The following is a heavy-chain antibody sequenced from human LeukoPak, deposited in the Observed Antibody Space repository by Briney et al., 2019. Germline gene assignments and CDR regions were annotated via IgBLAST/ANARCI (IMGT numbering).Heavy chain of an antibody. V-gene: IGHV3-11*04. D-gene: IGHD6-25*01. CDR3: AREASGNYHVFDS. J-gene: IGHJ4*02. CDR2: ITNTGRST. Sequence: GGSLRLSCEASGFSLSSYFISWIRQAPGKGLEWISYITNTGRSTNYADAAKGRFTISRDNGKQSVYLEMTDLRAEDTAVYYCAREASGNYHVFDSWGQGTLVIVSS. CDR1: GFSLSSYF.